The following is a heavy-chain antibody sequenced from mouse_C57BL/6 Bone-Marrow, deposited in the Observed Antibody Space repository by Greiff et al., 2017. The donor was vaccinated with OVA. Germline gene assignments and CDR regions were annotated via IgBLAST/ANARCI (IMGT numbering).Heavy chain of an antibody. CDR3: ARGNRYFDV. CDR2: INYDGSST. J-gene: IGHJ1*03. V-gene: IGHV5-16*01. CDR1: GFTFSDYY. Sequence: EVKVIESEGGLVQPGRSLKLSCTASGFTFSDYYMAWVRQVPEKGLEWVANINYDGSSTYYLDSLKSRFIISRDNAKNILYLQMSSLKSEDTATYYCARGNRYFDVWGTGTTVTVSS.